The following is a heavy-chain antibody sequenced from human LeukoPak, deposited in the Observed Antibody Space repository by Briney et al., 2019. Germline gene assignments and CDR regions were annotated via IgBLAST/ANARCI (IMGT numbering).Heavy chain of an antibody. CDR1: EFIFDRSW. D-gene: IGHD1-1*01. J-gene: IGHJ4*02. Sequence: PGGSLRLSCAASEFIFDRSWVNWVRQAPGKGLEWVANMDPSGSQKRYVDSMKGRFTISKDNPGTSLYLDMYGLRAEDTAKYYCAIWTSGNYWGQGTLVTVSS. CDR3: AIWTSGNY. CDR2: MDPSGSQK. V-gene: IGHV3-7*01.